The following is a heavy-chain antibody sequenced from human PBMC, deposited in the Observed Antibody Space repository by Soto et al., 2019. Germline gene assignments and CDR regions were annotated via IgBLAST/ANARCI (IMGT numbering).Heavy chain of an antibody. D-gene: IGHD4-17*01. J-gene: IGHJ3*02. CDR1: GFTFDDYA. CDR3: AKDRHDYGDDAFDI. V-gene: IGHV3-9*01. CDR2: ISWNSGSI. Sequence: EVQLVESGGGLVQPGRSLRLSCAASGFTFDDYAMHWVRQAPGKGLEWVSGISWNSGSIGYADSVKGRFTISRDNAKNSLYLQMKSLRAEDTALYYCAKDRHDYGDDAFDIWGQGTMVTVSS.